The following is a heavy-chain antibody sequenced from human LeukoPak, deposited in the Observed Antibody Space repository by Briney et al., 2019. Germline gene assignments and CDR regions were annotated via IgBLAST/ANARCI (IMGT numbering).Heavy chain of an antibody. Sequence: GGSLRLSCAASGFIVSSNHMGWVRQAPGKGLEWVSVIYSSGNTYYPDSVKGRFTISRDESKNTLYLQMNSLRAEDTAVYYCTRLAVAYFDSWGQGTLVTVSS. CDR2: IYSSGNT. CDR1: GFIVSSNH. V-gene: IGHV3-66*04. D-gene: IGHD6-19*01. J-gene: IGHJ4*02. CDR3: TRLAVAYFDS.